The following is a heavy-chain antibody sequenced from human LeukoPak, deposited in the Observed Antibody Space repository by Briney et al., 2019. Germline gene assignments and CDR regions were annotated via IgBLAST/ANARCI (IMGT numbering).Heavy chain of an antibody. CDR1: GGSVSSTEFY. CDR3: ARLSKGRYFDYIFDY. J-gene: IGHJ4*02. D-gene: IGHD3-9*01. Sequence: ASETLSLTCTVSGGSVSSTEFYWGWIRQPPGKGLQWIGNIYYTGSTYYNPSLNSRVTMSVDTSQNQFSLKMTSVTAADTAVHYCARLSKGRYFDYIFDYWGQRSLVTVSS. CDR2: IYYTGST. V-gene: IGHV4-39*01.